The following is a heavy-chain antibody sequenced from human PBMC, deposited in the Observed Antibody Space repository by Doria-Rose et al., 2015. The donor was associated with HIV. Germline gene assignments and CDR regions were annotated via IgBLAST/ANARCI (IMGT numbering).Heavy chain of an antibody. Sequence: QESGPVLVKPTETLTLTCTVSGVSLSSPGMGVSWIRQPPGRALEWLADMFADDVRSYITSLKIRLTISRCTSKSQVVLTMPDMDPVDTATYYCARIKSSRWYHKYYFDFWGQGTLVIVSA. D-gene: IGHD6-13*01. J-gene: IGHJ4*02. CDR1: GVSLSSPGMG. CDR3: ARIKSSRWYHKYYFDF. V-gene: IGHV2-26*01. CDR2: MFADDVR.